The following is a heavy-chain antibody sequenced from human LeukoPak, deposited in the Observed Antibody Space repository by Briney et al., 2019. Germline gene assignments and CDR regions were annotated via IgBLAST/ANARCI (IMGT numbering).Heavy chain of an antibody. J-gene: IGHJ4*02. CDR2: INHSGST. V-gene: IGHV4-34*01. CDR3: ARRGMLRRH. CDR1: GGSFSGYY. D-gene: IGHD3-10*01. Sequence: SETLSLTCAVYGGSFSGYYWSWIRQPPGKGLEWIGEINHSGSTNYNPSLKSRVTISVDTSKNQLSLKLSSVTAAETAVYYCARRGMLRRHGGQGTVVTVSS.